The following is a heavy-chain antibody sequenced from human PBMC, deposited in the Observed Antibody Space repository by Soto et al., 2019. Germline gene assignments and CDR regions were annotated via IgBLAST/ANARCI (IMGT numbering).Heavy chain of an antibody. D-gene: IGHD3-16*02. CDR1: GKSFDNFA. CDR3: ARAKYDYIWGSYHPFDQ. CDR2: INVGDDKT. J-gene: IGHJ4*02. Sequence: QVQLVQSGAEVKKPGASVRLSCKGSGKSFDNFAVHWVRQTPGQRPEWMGRINVGDDKTKYSEKFQGRVIVSYDTSATTAYMELRALSSEDTAVYYCARAKYDYIWGSYHPFDQWAQGAQVTVAS. V-gene: IGHV1-3*01.